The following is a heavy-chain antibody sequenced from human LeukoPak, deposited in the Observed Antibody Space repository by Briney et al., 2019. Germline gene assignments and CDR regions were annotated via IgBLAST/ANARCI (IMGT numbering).Heavy chain of an antibody. J-gene: IGHJ4*02. CDR3: ARRGITGTWYYFDY. Sequence: PSETLSLTCTVSGGSISTYYWSWIRQPRGKGLEWIGYIYSSGSTNYNPSLRSRVTISVDTSKNQFSLKLSSVTAADTAVYYCARRGITGTWYYFDYWGQGTLVTVSS. D-gene: IGHD1/OR15-1a*01. V-gene: IGHV4-59*01. CDR1: GGSISTYY. CDR2: IYSSGST.